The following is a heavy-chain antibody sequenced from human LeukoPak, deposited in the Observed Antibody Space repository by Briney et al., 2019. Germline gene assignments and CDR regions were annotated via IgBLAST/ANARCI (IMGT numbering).Heavy chain of an antibody. CDR3: AKVSKRGYSGYSKDYGMDV. D-gene: IGHD5-12*01. J-gene: IGHJ6*02. CDR2: ISGSGGST. CDR1: GFTFSSYA. V-gene: IGHV3-23*01. Sequence: GGSLRLSCAASGFTFSSYAMSWVRQAPGKGLEWVSAISGSGGSTYYADSVKGRFTISRDNSKNTLYLQMNSLGAEDTAVYYCAKVSKRGYSGYSKDYGMDVWGQGTTVTVSS.